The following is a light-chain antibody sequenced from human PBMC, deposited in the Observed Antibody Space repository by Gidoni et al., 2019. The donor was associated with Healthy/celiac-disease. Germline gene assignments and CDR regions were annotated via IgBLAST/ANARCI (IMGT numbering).Light chain of an antibody. Sequence: QSVLTQPPSASGTPGQRVTISCSGSSPNIGSNYVYWYQQLPGTAPKLLIYRNNQRPSGVPDRFSGSKSGTSASLAISGLRSEDEADYYCAAWDDSLSGRGVVFGGGTKLTVL. J-gene: IGLJ2*01. CDR1: SPNIGSNY. CDR3: AAWDDSLSGRGVV. V-gene: IGLV1-47*01. CDR2: RNN.